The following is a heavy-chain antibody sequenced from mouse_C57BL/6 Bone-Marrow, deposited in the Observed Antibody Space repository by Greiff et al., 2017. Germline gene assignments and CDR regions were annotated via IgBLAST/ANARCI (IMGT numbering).Heavy chain of an antibody. CDR1: GYTFTSYT. Sequence: QVQLQQSGAELARPGASVKMSCKASGYTFTSYTMHWVKQRPGQGLEWIGYINPSSGYTKYNQKFKDKATLTADKSSSTAYMQLSSLTSEDSAVYYCARPITTVVANWDFDVWGTGTTVTVSS. V-gene: IGHV1-4*01. J-gene: IGHJ1*03. CDR3: ARPITTVVANWDFDV. CDR2: INPSSGYT. D-gene: IGHD1-1*01.